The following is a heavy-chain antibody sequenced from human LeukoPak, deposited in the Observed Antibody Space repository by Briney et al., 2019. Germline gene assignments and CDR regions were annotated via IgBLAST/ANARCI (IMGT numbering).Heavy chain of an antibody. J-gene: IGHJ5*02. CDR2: ISSSGSTI. D-gene: IGHD1-26*01. CDR3: ARDSGSYTGNNWFDP. Sequence: GGSLRLSCAASGFTFSSYEVNWVRQAPGKGLEWVSYISSSGSTIYYADSVKGRFTISRDNAKNSLYLQMNSLRAEDTAVYYCARDSGSYTGNNWFDPWGQGTLVTVSS. V-gene: IGHV3-48*03. CDR1: GFTFSSYE.